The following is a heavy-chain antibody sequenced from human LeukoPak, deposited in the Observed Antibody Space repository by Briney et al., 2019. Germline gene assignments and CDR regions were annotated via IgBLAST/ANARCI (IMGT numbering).Heavy chain of an antibody. CDR2: IKSDGSEK. Sequence: PGGSLRLSCAVSGFTFRSYWMSWVRQDPGKGLEWVANIKSDGSEKYYVDSVKGRFTISRDNAKNSLYLQMNSLRGEDTALYYCAKDTIAVAGRFFDYWGQGTLVTVSS. J-gene: IGHJ4*02. D-gene: IGHD6-19*01. CDR1: GFTFRSYW. V-gene: IGHV3-7*03. CDR3: AKDTIAVAGRFFDY.